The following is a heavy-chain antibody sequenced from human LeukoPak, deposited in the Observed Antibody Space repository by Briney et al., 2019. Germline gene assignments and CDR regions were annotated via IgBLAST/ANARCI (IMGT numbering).Heavy chain of an antibody. CDR1: GDSISTFY. CDR2: IYTSGST. CDR3: ARARRTTVDYFDY. J-gene: IGHJ4*02. Sequence: SETLSLTCTVFGDSISTFYWSWIRQPAGKGLEWIGHIYTSGSTNYNPSLKSRVTISVDTSKNQFSLKLSSVAAADTAVYYCARARRTTVDYFDYWGQGTLVTVSS. V-gene: IGHV4-4*07. D-gene: IGHD4-23*01.